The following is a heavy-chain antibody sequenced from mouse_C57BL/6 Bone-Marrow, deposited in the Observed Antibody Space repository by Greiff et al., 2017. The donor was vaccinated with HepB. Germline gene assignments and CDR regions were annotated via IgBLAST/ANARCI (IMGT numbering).Heavy chain of an antibody. CDR3: ARDNSNYPWDY. CDR1: GFTFSDYY. V-gene: IGHV5-16*01. D-gene: IGHD2-5*01. Sequence: EVQVVESEGGLVQPGSSMKLSCTASGFTFSDYYMAWVRQVPEKGLEWVANINYDGSSTYYLDSLKSRFIISRDNAKNILYLQMSSLKSEDTATYYCARDNSNYPWDYWGQGTTLTVSS. CDR2: INYDGSST. J-gene: IGHJ2*01.